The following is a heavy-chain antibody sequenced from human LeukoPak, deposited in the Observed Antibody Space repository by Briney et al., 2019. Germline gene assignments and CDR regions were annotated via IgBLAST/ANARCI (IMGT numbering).Heavy chain of an antibody. Sequence: ASVKVSCKASGYTFTSYGISWVRQAPGQGLEWMGWINTNTGNPTYAQGFTGRFVFSLDTSVSTAYLQISSLKAEDTAVYYCARDQAQWLVGFYYYYYGMDVWGQGTTVTVSS. V-gene: IGHV7-4-1*02. CDR3: ARDQAQWLVGFYYYYYGMDV. D-gene: IGHD6-19*01. CDR1: GYTFTSYG. CDR2: INTNTGNP. J-gene: IGHJ6*02.